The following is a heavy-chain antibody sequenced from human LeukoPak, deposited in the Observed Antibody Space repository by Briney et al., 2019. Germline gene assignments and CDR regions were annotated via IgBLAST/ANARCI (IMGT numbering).Heavy chain of an antibody. J-gene: IGHJ4*02. CDR1: GFTFSSYA. V-gene: IGHV3-23*01. D-gene: IGHD1-26*01. Sequence: PGGSLRLSCAASGFTFSSYAMSWVRQAPGKGLEWVSAISGSGGSTYYADSVKGRFTISRDNSKNTLYLQMNSLRAEDTAVYYCAKDPIHGSGAAEDYWGQGTLVTVSS. CDR3: AKDPIHGSGAAEDY. CDR2: ISGSGGST.